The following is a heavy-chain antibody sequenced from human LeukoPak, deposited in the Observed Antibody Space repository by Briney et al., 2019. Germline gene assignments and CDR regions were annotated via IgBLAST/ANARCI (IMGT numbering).Heavy chain of an antibody. Sequence: GGSLRLSCTASGFAFDEHGMSWVRQVPGKGLEWVSGIYWSGGSTGYADPLRGRFTISRDNAKNSLYLQMDSLRAEDTALYYCARAPITSPFYFDYWGQGTLVTVSS. V-gene: IGHV3-20*04. J-gene: IGHJ4*02. CDR3: ARAPITSPFYFDY. CDR1: GFAFDEHG. CDR2: IYWSGGST. D-gene: IGHD2-2*01.